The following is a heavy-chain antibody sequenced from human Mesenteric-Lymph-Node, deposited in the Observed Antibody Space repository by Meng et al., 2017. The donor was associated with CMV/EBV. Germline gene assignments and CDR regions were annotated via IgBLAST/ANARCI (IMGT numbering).Heavy chain of an antibody. CDR1: GWAFSGYY. CDR3: ARHQRWLKSEGGFNY. CDR2: INHSGST. J-gene: IGHJ4*02. V-gene: IGHV4-34*01. D-gene: IGHD4-23*01. Sequence: QAQLQQWGAGLLQPSEHPSLTWAVYGWAFSGYYWSWIRQPPGKGLEWIGEINHSGSTNYNPSLKSRVTISVDTSKNQFSLKLSSVTAADTAVYYCARHQRWLKSEGGFNYWGQGTLVTVSS.